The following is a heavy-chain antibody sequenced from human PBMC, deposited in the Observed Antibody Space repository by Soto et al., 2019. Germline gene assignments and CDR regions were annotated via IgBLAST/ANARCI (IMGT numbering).Heavy chain of an antibody. Sequence: QVQLVQSGAEVKKPGSSVKVSCKASGGTFSSYAISWVRQAPGQGLEWMGGIIPIFGTANYAQKFQGRVTITADKSTSTAYMELSSLRSEDTAVYYCARDPLTSSDQDGRGGFDPWGQGTLVTVSS. V-gene: IGHV1-69*06. CDR3: ARDPLTSSDQDGRGGFDP. CDR2: IIPIFGTA. J-gene: IGHJ5*02. D-gene: IGHD3-22*01. CDR1: GGTFSSYA.